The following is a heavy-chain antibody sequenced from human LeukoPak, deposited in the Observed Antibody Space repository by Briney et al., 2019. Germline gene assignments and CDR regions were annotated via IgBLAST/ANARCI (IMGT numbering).Heavy chain of an antibody. CDR1: GFTFSSYA. V-gene: IGHV3-23*01. CDR2: ISGSGSST. J-gene: IGHJ4*02. D-gene: IGHD6-19*01. CDR3: AKDGGYSSGWFYFDH. Sequence: PGGSLRLSCAASGFTFSSYAMSWVRQAPGKGLEWVSGISGSGSSTYYADSVKGRFTISRDSSKNTLYMQMHSLGDEDTAVYYCAKDGGYSSGWFYFDHWGQGALVTVSS.